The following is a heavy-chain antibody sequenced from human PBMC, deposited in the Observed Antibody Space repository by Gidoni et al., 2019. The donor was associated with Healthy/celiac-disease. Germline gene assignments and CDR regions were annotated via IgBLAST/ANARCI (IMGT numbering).Heavy chain of an antibody. CDR2: IYYSGST. Sequence: QVQLQESGPGPATPSETLSLTCTVSGGPISSYYWSWIRQPPGKGLEWIGYIYYSGSTNYNPALKSRVTRSVDTSKNQFSLKLSSVTAADTAVYYCASAGYSSSWYEGDAFDIWGQGTMVTVSS. D-gene: IGHD6-13*01. J-gene: IGHJ3*02. CDR1: GGPISSYY. V-gene: IGHV4-59*01. CDR3: ASAGYSSSWYEGDAFDI.